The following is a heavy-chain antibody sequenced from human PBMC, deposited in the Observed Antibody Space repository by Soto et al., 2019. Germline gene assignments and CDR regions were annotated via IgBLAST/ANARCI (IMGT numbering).Heavy chain of an antibody. J-gene: IGHJ3*02. CDR2: INPNSGGT. D-gene: IGHD3-3*01. CDR3: ASGALTWAYGFRSGPDDI. V-gene: IGHV1-2*02. CDR1: VYTFTGYY. Sequence: GASVKVSCKASVYTFTGYYMHWVRQAPGQGLEWMGWINPNSGGTNYAQKFQGRVTMTRDTSISTAYMELSRLRSDDTAVYYCASGALTWAYGFRSGPDDIWGRGTMVTVS.